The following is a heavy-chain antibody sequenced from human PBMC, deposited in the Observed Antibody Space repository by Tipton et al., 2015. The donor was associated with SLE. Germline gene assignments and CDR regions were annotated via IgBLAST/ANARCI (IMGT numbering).Heavy chain of an antibody. CDR3: AGKIVADAFDI. CDR2: TSSSGSTI. CDR1: GFTFSSYE. D-gene: IGHD3-22*01. V-gene: IGHV3-48*03. Sequence: GSLRLSCAASGFTFSSYEMNWVRQAPGKGLEWVSYTSSSGSTIYYADSVKGRFTISRDNAKNSLYLQMNSLRAEDTAVYYCAGKIVADAFDIWGQGTMVTVSS. J-gene: IGHJ3*02.